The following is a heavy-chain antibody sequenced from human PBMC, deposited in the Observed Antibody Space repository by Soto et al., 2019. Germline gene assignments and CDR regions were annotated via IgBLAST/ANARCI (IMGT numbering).Heavy chain of an antibody. CDR2: ISDTGGTI. CDR3: ANAGHCSKPTCPPGPI. V-gene: IGHV3-23*01. Sequence: EVQLLESGGGLVRPGGSLRLSCAASGFSFRTYAMSWVRQAPGQGLEWVSGISDTGGTIYYADSVEGRFTISRDNSKKTLVLQMHSLRVDDTAVYYCANAGHCSKPTCPPGPIWGQGTMVTVSS. D-gene: IGHD4-4*01. J-gene: IGHJ3*02. CDR1: GFSFRTYA.